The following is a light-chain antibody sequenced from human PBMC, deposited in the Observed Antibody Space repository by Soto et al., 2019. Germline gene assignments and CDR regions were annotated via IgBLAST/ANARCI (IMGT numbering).Light chain of an antibody. V-gene: IGKV1-5*01. CDR3: QQYRNYSWT. Sequence: DIQMTQSPATLSASVGDRVTITCRASQSIHIYLAWYQQRPGKAPKLLIYNATTLESGVPSRFRGRASGTEFTLTISSLQPDDSATYYCQQYRNYSWTFGQGTKVDIK. CDR2: NAT. CDR1: QSIHIY. J-gene: IGKJ1*01.